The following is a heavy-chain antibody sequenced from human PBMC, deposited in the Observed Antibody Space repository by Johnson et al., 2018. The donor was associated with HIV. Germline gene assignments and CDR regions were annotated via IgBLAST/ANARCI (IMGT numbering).Heavy chain of an antibody. V-gene: IGHV3-23*04. CDR2: IGGGGGST. J-gene: IGHJ3*02. D-gene: IGHD1-14*01. Sequence: VQLVESGGGLVQPGGSLRLSCAASGYTFTGYNMNWVRQAPVKGLEWVSAIGGGGGSTYYADSVKGRFTISRDNSKNTLYLQMNSLRDEDTAVYYCAKDQGSEQRNDAVDIWGQGTMVTVSS. CDR3: AKDQGSEQRNDAVDI. CDR1: GYTFTGYN.